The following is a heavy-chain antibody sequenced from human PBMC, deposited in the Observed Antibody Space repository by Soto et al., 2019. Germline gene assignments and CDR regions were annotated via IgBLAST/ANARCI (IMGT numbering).Heavy chain of an antibody. CDR2: ISYDGSNK. CDR3: AKDGSCGRQFDS. J-gene: IGHJ4*02. D-gene: IGHD1-26*01. Sequence: QVQLVESGGGVVQPGRSLRLSCAASGFTFSNYGMNWVRQAPGKGLEWVAVISYDGSNKYYADSVKGRFTISRDNSKNTLYLHIDSVISEDTEVYCCAKDGSCGRQFDSWRQGTLVTV. CDR1: GFTFSNYG. V-gene: IGHV3-30*18.